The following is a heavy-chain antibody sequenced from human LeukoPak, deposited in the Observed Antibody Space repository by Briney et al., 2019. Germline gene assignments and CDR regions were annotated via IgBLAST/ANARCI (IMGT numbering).Heavy chain of an antibody. D-gene: IGHD4-17*01. CDR3: IVFGDSNH. V-gene: IGHV3-53*01. CDR1: GFTGSNNY. Sequence: PGGSLRLSCAASGFTGSNNYMSWVRRAPGKGLEWVSAIHSSGGTYYADSVKGRFTISRDTSKNTLYLQINSLRVEDTAVYYCIVFGDSNHWGQGTLVTVSS. CDR2: IHSSGGT. J-gene: IGHJ5*02.